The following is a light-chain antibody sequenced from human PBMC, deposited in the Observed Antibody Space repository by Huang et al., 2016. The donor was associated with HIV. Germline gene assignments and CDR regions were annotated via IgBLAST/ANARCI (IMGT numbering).Light chain of an antibody. Sequence: EIVMTQSPATLSVSPGERATLSGRASQSVSSNLAWYQQKPGQAPSLLIYGASTRPTGIPARVSGSGSGTEFTLTISSLQSEDFAVYYCQQYNNWPPSITFGQGTRLEIK. CDR2: GAS. V-gene: IGKV3-15*01. CDR1: QSVSSN. J-gene: IGKJ5*01. CDR3: QQYNNWPPSIT.